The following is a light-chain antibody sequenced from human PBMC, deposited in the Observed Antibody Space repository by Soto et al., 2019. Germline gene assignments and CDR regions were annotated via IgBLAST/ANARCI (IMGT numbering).Light chain of an antibody. CDR3: SSYATSSPLVL. J-gene: IGLJ3*02. CDR1: SSDVGGSNH. V-gene: IGLV2-14*01. CDR2: DVN. Sequence: QSALTQPASVSGSPGQSITISCTGTSSDVGGSNHVSWYQQHPGKAPKLMIFDVNSRPSGVSNRFSGSKSGNTASLSISGLQAEDEAEYYCSSYATSSPLVLFGGGTKLTVL.